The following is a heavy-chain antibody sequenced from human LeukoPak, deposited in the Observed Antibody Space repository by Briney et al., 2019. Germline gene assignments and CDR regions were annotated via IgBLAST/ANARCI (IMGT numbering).Heavy chain of an antibody. J-gene: IGHJ5*02. CDR2: IHHSGST. CDR3: ARLMVYAGNRFDP. CDR1: GVSVSSGNYY. D-gene: IGHD2-8*01. V-gene: IGHV4-30-2*01. Sequence: TSETLSLTCTVSGVSVSSGNYYWSWIRQPPGKGLEWIGYIHHSGSTHYNPSLKSRVTISVDRSKNQFSLKLSSVTAADTAVYYCARLMVYAGNRFDPWGQGTLVTVSS.